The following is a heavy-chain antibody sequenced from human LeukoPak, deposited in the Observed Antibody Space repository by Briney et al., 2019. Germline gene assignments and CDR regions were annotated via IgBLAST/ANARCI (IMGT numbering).Heavy chain of an antibody. D-gene: IGHD1-26*01. CDR2: IYYSGST. V-gene: IGHV4-59*12. CDR1: GGSISSYY. CDR3: ARGYSGSYWDYFDY. J-gene: IGHJ4*02. Sequence: PSETLSLTCTVSGGSISSYYWSWIRQPPGKGLEWIGYIYYSGSTNYNPSLKSRVTISVDTSKNQFSLKLSSVTAADTAVYYCARGYSGSYWDYFDYWGQGTLVTVSS.